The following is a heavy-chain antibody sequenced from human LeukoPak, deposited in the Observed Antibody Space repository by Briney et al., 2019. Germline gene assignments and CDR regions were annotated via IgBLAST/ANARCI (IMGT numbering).Heavy chain of an antibody. J-gene: IGHJ5*01. CDR1: GFTFNKYW. CDR3: ARVDILTGYFGPLSWSDF. D-gene: IGHD3-9*01. V-gene: IGHV3-74*01. CDR2: INSDGSST. Sequence: GGSPRLSCAASGFTFNKYWMQWVRQAPGKGLVWVSRINSDGSSTDYADSMKGRFTISRDNARNTLYLQMNSVRAEDTAVYYCARVDILTGYFGPLSWSDFWGQGTLVTVSS.